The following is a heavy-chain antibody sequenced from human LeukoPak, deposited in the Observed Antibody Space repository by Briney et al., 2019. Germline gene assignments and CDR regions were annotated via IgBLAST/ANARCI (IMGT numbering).Heavy chain of an antibody. V-gene: IGHV1-2*02. Sequence: GASVKVSCKASGYTFTAYSLHWVRPAPGQGLEWMGRINPNSGGTNCGQKFQGRVTMSRDTSISTAYMELSSLTSDDTAVYYCTRVDPTNIAVHYWGQGTLVTVSS. J-gene: IGHJ4*02. CDR1: GYTFTAYS. CDR3: TRVDPTNIAVHY. CDR2: INPNSGGT. D-gene: IGHD2-15*01.